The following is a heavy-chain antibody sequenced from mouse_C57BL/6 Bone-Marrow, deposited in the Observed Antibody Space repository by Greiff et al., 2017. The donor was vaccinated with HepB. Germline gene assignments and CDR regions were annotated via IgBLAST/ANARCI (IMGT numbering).Heavy chain of an antibody. CDR1: GFTFSDYY. CDR3: ARHGVTTGY. D-gene: IGHD2-5*01. Sequence: VKLMESGGGLVQPGGSLKLSCAASGFTFSDYYMYWVRQTPEKRLEWVAYISNGGGSTYYPDTVKGRFTISRDNAKNTLYLQMSRLKSEDTAMYYCARHGVTTGYWGQGTTLTVSS. CDR2: ISNGGGST. V-gene: IGHV5-12*01. J-gene: IGHJ2*01.